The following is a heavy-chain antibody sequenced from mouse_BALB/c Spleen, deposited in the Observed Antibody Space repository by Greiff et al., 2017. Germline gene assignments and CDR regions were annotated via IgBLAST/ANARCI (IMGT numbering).Heavy chain of an antibody. CDR3: ARSVYYYGSFFDD. J-gene: IGHJ2*01. CDR1: GFTFSSFG. CDR2: ISSGSSTI. Sequence: EVQLVESGGGLVQPGGSRKLSCAASGFTFSSFGMHWVRQAPEKGLEWVAYISSGSSTIYYADTVKGRFTISRDNPKNTLFLQMTSLRSEDTAMYYCARSVYYYGSFFDDWGQGTTLTVSS. V-gene: IGHV5-17*02. D-gene: IGHD1-1*01.